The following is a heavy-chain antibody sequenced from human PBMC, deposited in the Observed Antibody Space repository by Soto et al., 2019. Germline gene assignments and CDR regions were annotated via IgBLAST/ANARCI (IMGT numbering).Heavy chain of an antibody. CDR3: ARGFRRYYFDY. D-gene: IGHD6-25*01. Sequence: SETLSLTCTVSGGSISSRDSYWGWIRQPPGKGLEWIGSFHYSGSTYYNPSLKSRVTISVDTSKNQLSLRVTSVTAADTAVYYSARGFRRYYFDYWGQGTLVTVSS. J-gene: IGHJ4*02. V-gene: IGHV4-39*01. CDR1: GGSISSRDSY. CDR2: FHYSGST.